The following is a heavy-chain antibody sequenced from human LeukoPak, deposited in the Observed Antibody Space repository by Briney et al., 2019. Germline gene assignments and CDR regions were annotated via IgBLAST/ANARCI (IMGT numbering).Heavy chain of an antibody. CDR2: INIDETNA. CDR3: GRGGDGIDN. CDR1: GFTFRNYL. V-gene: IGHV3-74*01. Sequence: GGSLRLSCAASGFTFRNYLMHWVRQAPGKGLGWVSRINIDETNAYADSVKGRFTISRDNAKNTVYLQMNSLRAEDTAVYFCGRGGDGIDNWGQGTTVIVSS. J-gene: IGHJ3*02.